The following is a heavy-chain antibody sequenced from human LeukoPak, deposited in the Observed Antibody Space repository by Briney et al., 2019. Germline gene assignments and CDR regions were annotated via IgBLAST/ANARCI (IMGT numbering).Heavy chain of an antibody. CDR1: GYTFTSYD. Sequence: ASVKVSCKASGYTFTSYDINWVRQATGQGLEWMGWMNPNSGNTGYAQKFQGRVTMTRNTSISTAYMELSSLRSEDTAVYYCAKEWTYSSGWYHRGLGYWGQGTLVTVSS. CDR3: AKEWTYSSGWYHRGLGY. CDR2: MNPNSGNT. V-gene: IGHV1-8*01. J-gene: IGHJ4*02. D-gene: IGHD6-19*01.